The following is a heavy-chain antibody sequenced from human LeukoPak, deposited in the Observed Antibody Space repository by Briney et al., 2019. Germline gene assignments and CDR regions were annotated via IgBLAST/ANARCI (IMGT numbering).Heavy chain of an antibody. CDR3: ARAPRDYDSSGSFDY. D-gene: IGHD3-22*01. V-gene: IGHV4-30-2*01. CDR1: GGSISSGGYY. Sequence: SETLSLTCTVSGGSISSGGYYWSWIRQPPGKGLEWIGYIYHSGSTYYNPSLKSRVTISVDRSKNQFSLKLSSVTAADTAVYYCARAPRDYDSSGSFDYWGQGTLVTVSS. J-gene: IGHJ4*02. CDR2: IYHSGST.